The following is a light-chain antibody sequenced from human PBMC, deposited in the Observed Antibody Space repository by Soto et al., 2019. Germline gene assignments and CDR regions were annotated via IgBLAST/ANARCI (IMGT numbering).Light chain of an antibody. CDR1: SSNVGGYNY. V-gene: IGLV2-14*01. J-gene: IGLJ1*01. CDR3: SSFTSTDALV. CDR2: EVR. Sequence: QSALTQPASVSGSPGQSITISCTGTSSNVGGYNYVSWYQQNPGKAPKLMIYEVRNRPSGVSHRFSGSKSGNTASLTISGLQAEDEADYCCSSFTSTDALVFGTGTKVTVL.